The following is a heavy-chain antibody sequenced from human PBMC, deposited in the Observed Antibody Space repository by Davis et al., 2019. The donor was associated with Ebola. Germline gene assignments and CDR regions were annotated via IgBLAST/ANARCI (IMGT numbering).Heavy chain of an antibody. CDR3: ARDQKGGDFITVAGSFDY. J-gene: IGHJ4*02. CDR1: GYTFTSYY. D-gene: IGHD6-19*01. Sequence: ASVKVSCKAFGYTFTSYYVHWVRQAPGHGLEWMGVINPSGGSTSYAQKFQGRVTMSRDTSTSTVYMELSRLRSEDTAVYYCARDQKGGDFITVAGSFDYWGQGTLVTVSS. V-gene: IGHV1-46*01. CDR2: INPSGGST.